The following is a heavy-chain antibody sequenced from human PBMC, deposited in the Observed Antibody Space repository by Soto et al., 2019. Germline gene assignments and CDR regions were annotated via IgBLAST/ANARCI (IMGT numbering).Heavy chain of an antibody. CDR2: INRDGSST. CDR1: GFSFSSYW. Sequence: PGGSLRLSCAASGFSFSSYWMHWVRQGPGKGLVWVSRINRDGSSTTYADSVKGRFTISRDNAKNTLYLQMNSLRAEDTAVYYCARDYDFWSSYPSVYFDYWGLGNLVTVSS. D-gene: IGHD3-3*01. CDR3: ARDYDFWSSYPSVYFDY. J-gene: IGHJ4*02. V-gene: IGHV3-74*01.